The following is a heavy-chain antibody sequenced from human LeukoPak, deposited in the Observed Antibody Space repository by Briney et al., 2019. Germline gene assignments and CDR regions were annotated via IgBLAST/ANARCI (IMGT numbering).Heavy chain of an antibody. V-gene: IGHV4-59*01. CDR2: IYYSGST. J-gene: IGHJ4*02. CDR1: GGSISSYY. CDR3: ARAYYDILTDYYNVPSYYFDY. Sequence: PSETLSLTCTVSGGSISSYYWSWIRQPPGKGLEWIGYIYYSGSTNYNPSLKSRVTLSIDTSKNQSSLKLSSVTAADTAVYYCARAYYDILTDYYNVPSYYFDYWGQGTQVTVSS. D-gene: IGHD3-9*01.